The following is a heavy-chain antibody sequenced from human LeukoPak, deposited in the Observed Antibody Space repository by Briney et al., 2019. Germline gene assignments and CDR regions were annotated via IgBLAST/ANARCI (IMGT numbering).Heavy chain of an antibody. Sequence: PSETLSLTCAVSGGSISSGGYSWSWLRQPPGKGLEWIGYIYHSGSTYYNPSLKSRVTISVDRSKNQFSLKLSSVTAADTAVYYCARDRRGVGMDVWGQGTTVTVSS. D-gene: IGHD1-26*01. J-gene: IGHJ6*02. CDR1: GGSISSGGYS. V-gene: IGHV4-30-2*01. CDR2: IYHSGST. CDR3: ARDRRGVGMDV.